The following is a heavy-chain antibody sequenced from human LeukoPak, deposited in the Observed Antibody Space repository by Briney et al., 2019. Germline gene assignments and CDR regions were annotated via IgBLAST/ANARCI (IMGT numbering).Heavy chain of an antibody. CDR1: GYTLTELS. J-gene: IGHJ4*02. CDR3: ATRLYCSSTSCYTDAYVFDY. Sequence: GASVKVSCKVSGYTLTELSMHWVRQAPGKGLEWMGGFDPEDGETIYAQKFQGRVTMTEDTSTDTAYMELSSLRSEDTAVYYCATRLYCSSTSCYTDAYVFDYWGQGTLVTVSS. V-gene: IGHV1-24*01. D-gene: IGHD2-2*02. CDR2: FDPEDGET.